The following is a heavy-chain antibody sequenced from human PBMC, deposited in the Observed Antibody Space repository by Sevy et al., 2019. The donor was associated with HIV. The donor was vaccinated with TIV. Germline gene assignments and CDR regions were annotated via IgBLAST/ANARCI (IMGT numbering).Heavy chain of an antibody. CDR3: ATPKYVGYDYESLDI. J-gene: IGHJ3*02. CDR2: FDPEDGET. Sequence: ASVKVPCKVSGYTLTKLSMHWVRQAPGKGLEWMGGFDPEDGETIYAQKFQGRVTMTEDTSTDTAYMELSSLRSEDTAVYYCATPKYVGYDYESLDIWGQGTMVTVSS. V-gene: IGHV1-24*01. CDR1: GYTLTKLS. D-gene: IGHD5-12*01.